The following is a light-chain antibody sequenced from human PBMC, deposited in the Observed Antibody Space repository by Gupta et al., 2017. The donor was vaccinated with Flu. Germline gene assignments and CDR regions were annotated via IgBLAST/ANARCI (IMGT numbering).Light chain of an antibody. CDR1: QSVDSN. CDR2: GAT. CDR3: QQKDNQDHI. J-gene: IGKJ2*01. Sequence: EIVMTQSPVILSVSPGERATLSCRASQSVDSNLAWYQQKPGQAPRVLIFGATIRATGIPARFSGTGSETHFTLTISSLQSQDIAVYISQQKDNQDHIFGQGTKMEIK. V-gene: IGKV3-15*01.